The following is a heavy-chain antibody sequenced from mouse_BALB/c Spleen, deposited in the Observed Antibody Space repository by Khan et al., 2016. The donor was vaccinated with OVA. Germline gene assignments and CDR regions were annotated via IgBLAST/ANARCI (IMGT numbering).Heavy chain of an antibody. CDR2: LWGDGST. Sequence: QVQLKESGPGLVAPSQSLSITCTVSGFSLATFGVSWVRQPPGKGLEWLGILWGDGSTNYHSALISSLSISKDYSKSQVFLKLNSLQTDDTATYYCAKFYYGGVSNGYFDVWGAGTTVTVSS. CDR3: AKFYYGGVSNGYFDV. J-gene: IGHJ1*01. V-gene: IGHV2-3*01. D-gene: IGHD1-1*02. CDR1: GFSLATFG.